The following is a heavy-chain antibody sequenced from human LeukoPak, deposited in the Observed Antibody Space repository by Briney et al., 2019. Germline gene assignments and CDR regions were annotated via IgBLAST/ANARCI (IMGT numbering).Heavy chain of an antibody. V-gene: IGHV3-7*01. CDR3: ARRWGYFDSSGYFDY. J-gene: IGHJ4*02. Sequence: GGSLRLSCAASGFTFRSYWMSWVRQAPGKGLEWVANIKQDGSEKYYVDSVKGRLTISRDKAKNSLNLQMNSLRAEDTAVYYCARRWGYFDSSGYFDYWGQGTLVTVSS. CDR1: GFTFRSYW. D-gene: IGHD3-22*01. CDR2: IKQDGSEK.